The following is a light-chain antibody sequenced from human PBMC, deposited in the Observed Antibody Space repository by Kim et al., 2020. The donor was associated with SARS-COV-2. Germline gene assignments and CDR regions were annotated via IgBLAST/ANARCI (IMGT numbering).Light chain of an antibody. CDR2: GTT. J-gene: IGKJ2*01. CDR3: QHYDNSRYT. Sequence: IVLTQSPGTLSLSPGERVTLSCRASQSVSSLYLAWYQHKPGLPPRLLIHGTTNRAADTPDRFAGSGSGTDFTLTISRLEAEDLAVYYCQHYDNSRYTFGQGTKLEI. V-gene: IGKV3-20*01. CDR1: QSVSSLY.